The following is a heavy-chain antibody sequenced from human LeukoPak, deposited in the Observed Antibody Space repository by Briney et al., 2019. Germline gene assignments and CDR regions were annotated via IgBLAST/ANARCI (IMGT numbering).Heavy chain of an antibody. J-gene: IGHJ6*03. CDR3: AREGHGRRYYGSGSYYYYMDV. CDR2: IFYSGST. Sequence: SETLSLTCTVSGGSISSSSSYWGWIRQPPGMGLEWIGSIFYSGSTYYNPSLKSRVSMSVDTSKNQFSLKLSSVTAADTAVYYCAREGHGRRYYGSGSYYYYMDVWGKGTTVTISS. D-gene: IGHD3-10*01. CDR1: GGSISSSSSY. V-gene: IGHV4-39*07.